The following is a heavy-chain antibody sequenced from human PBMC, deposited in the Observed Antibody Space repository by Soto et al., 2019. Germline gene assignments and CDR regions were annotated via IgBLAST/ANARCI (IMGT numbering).Heavy chain of an antibody. CDR3: AKLGTTVS. CDR2: ISGGST. J-gene: IGHJ5*02. Sequence: GGSLRLSCAASGFTFSSYAMTWVRQAPGKGLEWVSVISGGSTDYADPVKGRFTISRDNSKNTLYLQMNSLRAEDTAVYYCAKLGTTVSWGQGTLVTVSS. V-gene: IGHV3-23*01. CDR1: GFTFSSYA. D-gene: IGHD1-1*01.